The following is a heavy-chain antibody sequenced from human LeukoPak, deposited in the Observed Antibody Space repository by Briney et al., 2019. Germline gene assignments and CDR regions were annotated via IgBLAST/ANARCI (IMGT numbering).Heavy chain of an antibody. Sequence: SVKVSCEASGGTFSSYTISWVRPAPGQGLEWMGRIIPILGIANYAQKFQGRVTITADKSTSTAYMELSSLRSEDTAVYYCARVNSGATGVDYWGQGTLVTVSS. CDR1: GGTFSSYT. V-gene: IGHV1-69*02. CDR3: ARVNSGATGVDY. CDR2: IIPILGIA. D-gene: IGHD1-26*01. J-gene: IGHJ4*02.